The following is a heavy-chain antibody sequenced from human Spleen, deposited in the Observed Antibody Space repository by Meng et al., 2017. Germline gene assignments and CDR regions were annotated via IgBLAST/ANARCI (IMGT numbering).Heavy chain of an antibody. J-gene: IGHJ6*02. CDR1: GFTVSSNE. V-gene: IGHV3-38-3*01. CDR2: ISGDST. CDR3: ARGGGITISKVVSYYYYGMDV. Sequence: GGSLRLSCAASGFTVSSNEMSWVRQAPGKGLEWVSSISGDSTYFADSGKGRFTISRDNSKNTLYLQMNSLRAEDTAVHYCARGGGITISKVVSYYYYGMDVWGQGTTVTVSS. D-gene: IGHD3-3*01.